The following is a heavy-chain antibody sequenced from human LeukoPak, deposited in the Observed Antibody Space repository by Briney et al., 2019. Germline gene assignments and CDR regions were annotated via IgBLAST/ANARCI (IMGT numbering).Heavy chain of an antibody. J-gene: IGHJ1*01. CDR1: GFSFSSYE. Sequence: GGSLRLSCAASGFSFSSYEMNWVRQAPGKGMEWVSYISSSGSTIYYADSVKGRFTISRDNAKNSLYLQMNSLRAEDTAVYYCASSVGGGAVADTEYFQHWGQGTLVTVSS. CDR2: ISSSGSTI. D-gene: IGHD6-19*01. V-gene: IGHV3-48*03. CDR3: ASSVGGGAVADTEYFQH.